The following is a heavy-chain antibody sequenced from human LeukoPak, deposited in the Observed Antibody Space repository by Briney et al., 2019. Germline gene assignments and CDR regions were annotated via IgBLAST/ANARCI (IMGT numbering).Heavy chain of an antibody. V-gene: IGHV4-59*11. Sequence: SETLSLTCTVSGGSISRHYWHWVRQPPGKGLEWIGYIYGSGSTKYNPYLKSRVTISLDTSKKQFSLKLSSVTAADTAEYYCVGGGGWLPDYWGQGTLVTVSS. CDR1: GGSISRHY. CDR3: VGGGGWLPDY. D-gene: IGHD5-24*01. CDR2: IYGSGST. J-gene: IGHJ4*02.